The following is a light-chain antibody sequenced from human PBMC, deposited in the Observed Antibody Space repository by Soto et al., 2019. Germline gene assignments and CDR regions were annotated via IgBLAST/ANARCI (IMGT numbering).Light chain of an antibody. J-gene: IGLJ1*01. CDR3: SSYTSSSTLV. Sequence: QSALTQPPSASGSPGQSVTISCTGTSSDVGGYDYVSWYQQHPGKAPRLIIFEVNKRPSGVPDRFSGSKSGNTASLTVSGLQAEDEADYYCSSYTSSSTLVFGTGTKVTVL. CDR1: SSDVGGYDY. CDR2: EVN. V-gene: IGLV2-8*01.